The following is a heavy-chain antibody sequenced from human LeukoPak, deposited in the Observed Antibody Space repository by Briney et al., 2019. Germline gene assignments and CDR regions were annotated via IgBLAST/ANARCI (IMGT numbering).Heavy chain of an antibody. CDR2: IYYSGST. CDR3: ARLRPTNPPYSSSWFTYYYYGMDV. V-gene: IGHV4-59*08. CDR1: GGSISSYY. Sequence: SETLSLTCTVSGGSISSYYWSWIRQPPGKGLEWIGYIYYSGSTNYNPSLKSRVTISVDTSKNQFSLKLSSVTAADTAVYYCARLRPTNPPYSSSWFTYYYYGMDVWGQGTTVTVSS. D-gene: IGHD6-13*01. J-gene: IGHJ6*02.